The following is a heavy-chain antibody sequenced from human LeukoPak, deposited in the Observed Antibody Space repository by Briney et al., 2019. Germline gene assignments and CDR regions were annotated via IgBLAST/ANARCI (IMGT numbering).Heavy chain of an antibody. J-gene: IGHJ4*02. Sequence: GGSLRLSCAAAGFTFSSYWMSWVRQAPGKGLEWVANIKQHGSEKYYVDSVKGRFTISRDNANNSLYLRMNSLRADDTAVYYCAREQGGSNLLLYSGFDYWGQGTLVTVSS. V-gene: IGHV3-7*01. D-gene: IGHD1-26*01. CDR2: IKQHGSEK. CDR1: GFTFSSYW. CDR3: AREQGGSNLLLYSGFDY.